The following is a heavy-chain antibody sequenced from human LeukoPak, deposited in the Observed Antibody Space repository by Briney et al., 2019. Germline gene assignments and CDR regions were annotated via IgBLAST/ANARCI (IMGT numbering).Heavy chain of an antibody. D-gene: IGHD5-12*01. J-gene: IGHJ4*02. CDR1: GFTFSSYA. CDR2: ISGSGGST. V-gene: IGHV3-23*01. Sequence: GGSLRLSCAASGFTFSSYAMSWVRQAPGKGLDWVSAISGSGGSTYYADSVKGRFTISRDNSKNTLYLQMNSLRAEDTAVYYCAKGSIVATIFYFDYWGQGTLVTVSS. CDR3: AKGSIVATIFYFDY.